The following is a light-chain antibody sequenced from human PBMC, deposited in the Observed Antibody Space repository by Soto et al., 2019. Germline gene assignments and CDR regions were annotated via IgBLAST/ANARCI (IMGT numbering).Light chain of an antibody. Sequence: DIQMTQSPSSLSAFVGDRVTITCRASQSISTYLNWYQQRPGKAPKVLIYAASSLQSGVPSRFSGSGSGTDFTLTISSLQPEDFATYYCQQSYSTPPLTFGGGTKVEIK. CDR1: QSISTY. V-gene: IGKV1-39*01. J-gene: IGKJ4*01. CDR3: QQSYSTPPLT. CDR2: AAS.